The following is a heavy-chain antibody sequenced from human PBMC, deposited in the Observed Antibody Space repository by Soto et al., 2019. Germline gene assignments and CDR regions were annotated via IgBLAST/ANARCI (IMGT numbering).Heavy chain of an antibody. CDR3: AHRLEKNNYDFWSGYLYYYYGMDV. Sequence: SGPTLVNPTQPLTLTCTFSGFSLSTSGVGVGWIRQPPGKALEWLALIYWNDDKRYSPSLKSRLTITKDTSKNQVVLTITNMDPVDTATYYCAHRLEKNNYDFWSGYLYYYYGMDVWGQGTTVTVSS. CDR1: GFSLSTSGVG. J-gene: IGHJ6*02. CDR2: IYWNDDK. V-gene: IGHV2-5*01. D-gene: IGHD3-3*01.